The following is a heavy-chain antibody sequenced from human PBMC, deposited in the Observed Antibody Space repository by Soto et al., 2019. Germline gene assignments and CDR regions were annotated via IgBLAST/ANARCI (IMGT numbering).Heavy chain of an antibody. CDR1: GFSFSTSGMC. CDR3: ARNFYDTGNHYARIDY. D-gene: IGHD3-22*01. Sequence: GSGPTLVNPTPTLTLTCTFSGFSFSTSGMCVSWIRQPPGKALEWLALIDWDDDKFYLTSLKTRLTISRDTSKNQVVLTMTNMDPLDTATYYCARNFYDTGNHYARIDYWGPGTLVTVSS. J-gene: IGHJ4*02. V-gene: IGHV2-70*01. CDR2: IDWDDDK.